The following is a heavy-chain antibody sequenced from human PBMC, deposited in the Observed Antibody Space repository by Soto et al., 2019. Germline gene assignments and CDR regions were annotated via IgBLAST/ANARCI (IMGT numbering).Heavy chain of an antibody. CDR2: ISTYNGNT. J-gene: IGHJ5*02. V-gene: IGHV1-18*01. CDR3: ARVPTANAGDTDNNNWFDP. D-gene: IGHD1-20*01. CDR1: GYTFTKYG. Sequence: ASVKVSCKTSGYTFTKYGINWARQAPGQGLEWMGWISTYNGNTKYTPKLQGRVTMTTDTSTNTAYMELRSLRSDDTAVYYCARVPTANAGDTDNNNWFDPWRQGTLVAVSS.